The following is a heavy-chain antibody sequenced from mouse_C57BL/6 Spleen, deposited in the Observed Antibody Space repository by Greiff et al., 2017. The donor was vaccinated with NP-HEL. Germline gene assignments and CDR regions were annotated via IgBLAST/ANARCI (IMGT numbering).Heavy chain of an antibody. CDR1: GFTFSSYG. Sequence: EVKLMESGGDLVKPGGSLKLSCAASGFTFSSYGMSWVRQTPDKRLEWVATISSGGSYTYYPDSVKGRFTISRDNAKNTLYLQMSSLKSEDTAMYYCARHWGRITTVVAGAMDYWGQGTSVTVSS. CDR2: ISSGGSYT. D-gene: IGHD1-1*01. CDR3: ARHWGRITTVVAGAMDY. V-gene: IGHV5-6*01. J-gene: IGHJ4*01.